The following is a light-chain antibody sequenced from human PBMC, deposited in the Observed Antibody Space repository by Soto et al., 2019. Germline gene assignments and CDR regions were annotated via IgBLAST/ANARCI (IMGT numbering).Light chain of an antibody. CDR2: KAS. V-gene: IGKV1-5*03. CDR3: QQYNTYS. J-gene: IGKJ2*01. CDR1: QSLNSW. Sequence: DIQMTQSPSTLSASVGDRVSITCRASQSLNSWLAWYQQKPGKAPKLLIYKASTLESAVPSRFSGSGSGTEFTLTISSLQPDDFATYYCQQYNTYSFGQGTKLEIK.